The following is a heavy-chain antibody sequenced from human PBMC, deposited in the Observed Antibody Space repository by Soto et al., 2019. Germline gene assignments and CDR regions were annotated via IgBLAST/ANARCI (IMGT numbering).Heavy chain of an antibody. D-gene: IGHD2-2*01. CDR1: GFTFSNAW. V-gene: IGHV3-15*01. J-gene: IGHJ4*02. CDR2: IKSKTDGGTT. CDR3: TSNRAYCSCTSCLEYYFDY. Sequence: GGSLRLSCAASGFTFSNAWMSWVRQAPGKGLEWVGRIKSKTDGGTTDYAAPVKGRFTSSRDYSKSTLFLQRNSLKTVDTAVYYCTSNRAYCSCTSCLEYYFDYWGQGTLVTVSA.